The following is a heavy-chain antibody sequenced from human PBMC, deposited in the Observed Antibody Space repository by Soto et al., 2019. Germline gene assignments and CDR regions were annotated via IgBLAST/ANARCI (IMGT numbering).Heavy chain of an antibody. Sequence: EVQLVESGGGLVQPGGSLKLSCAASGFTFSDSIMYWVRQTSGKGLEWVGRIRGKVDSYATAFAASVKGRFTISRDDSKNMVYLQMHSLKTEDSAEYYCTRNSAFAFDNWGQGTMVTVSS. J-gene: IGHJ3*02. V-gene: IGHV3-73*01. CDR2: IRGKVDSYAT. CDR1: GFTFSDSI. CDR3: TRNSAFAFDN. D-gene: IGHD1-26*01.